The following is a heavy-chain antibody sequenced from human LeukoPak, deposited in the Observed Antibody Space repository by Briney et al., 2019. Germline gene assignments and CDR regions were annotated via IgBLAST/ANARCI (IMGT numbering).Heavy chain of an antibody. CDR2: IIPILGIA. CDR3: ARDGSYGHNLDP. D-gene: IGHD1-26*01. J-gene: IGHJ5*02. Sequence: ASVKVSCKASGGTFSSYAISWVRQAPGQGLEWMGRIIPILGIANYAQKFQGRVTITADKSTSTAYMELSSLRSEDTAVYYCARDGSYGHNLDPWGQGTLVTVSS. V-gene: IGHV1-69*04. CDR1: GGTFSSYA.